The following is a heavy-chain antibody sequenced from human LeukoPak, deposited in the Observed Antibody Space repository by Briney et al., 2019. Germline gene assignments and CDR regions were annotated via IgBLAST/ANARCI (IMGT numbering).Heavy chain of an antibody. Sequence: PGGSLRLSCAASGFTFSNYAMHWVRQAPGWGLEYVSTVTGNGGSTYYADFVRGRFTISGDNSKDTLYLQMSSLRPEDTAVYYCARGIIAAAVPFSSGEYWGQGTLVTVSS. V-gene: IGHV3-64D*06. J-gene: IGHJ4*02. CDR2: VTGNGGST. CDR1: GFTFSNYA. CDR3: ARGIIAAAVPFSSGEY. D-gene: IGHD6-13*01.